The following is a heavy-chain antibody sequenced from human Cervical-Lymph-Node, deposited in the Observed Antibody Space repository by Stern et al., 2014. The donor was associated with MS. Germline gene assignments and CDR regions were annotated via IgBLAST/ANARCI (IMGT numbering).Heavy chain of an antibody. CDR1: GGSISSGDYY. V-gene: IGHV4-30-4*01. CDR3: ASANCSSTSCPNWFDP. D-gene: IGHD2-2*01. Sequence: VQLQESGPGLVKPSQTLFLTCTVSGGSISSGDYYWSWIRQPPGKGLEWIGYIYYSGSTYYNPSLKSRVTISVDTSKNQFSLKLSSVTAADTAVYYCASANCSSTSCPNWFDPWGQGTLVTVSS. J-gene: IGHJ5*02. CDR2: IYYSGST.